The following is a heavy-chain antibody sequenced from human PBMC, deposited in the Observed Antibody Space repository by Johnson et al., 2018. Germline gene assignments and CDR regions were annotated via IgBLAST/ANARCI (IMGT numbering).Heavy chain of an antibody. J-gene: IGHJ3*01. CDR2: ISRTGSPT. Sequence: EVQLVESGGGLVQPGGSLRLSCEASGFTFTNYAMSWVRQAPGEGLEWVSSISRTGSPTFYADSVKDRFTISRDNSKNTLSLKVNSMRAEDTALYYCTRGITMMWGSPNAFDVWGQGTMVTVSS. V-gene: IGHV3-23*04. CDR1: GFTFTNYA. CDR3: TRGITMMWGSPNAFDV. D-gene: IGHD3-22*01.